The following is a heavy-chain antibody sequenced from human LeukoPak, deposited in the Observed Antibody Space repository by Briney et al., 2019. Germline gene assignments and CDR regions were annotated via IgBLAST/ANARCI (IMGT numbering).Heavy chain of an antibody. CDR1: GGSISSGGYS. D-gene: IGHD3-22*01. V-gene: IGHV4-30-2*01. CDR3: ARWGEYYDSSGYYYYYYGMDV. CDR2: IYHSGST. Sequence: PSQTLSLTCAVSGGSISSGGYSWSWIRQPPGKGLEWIGYIYHSGSTYYNPSLKSRVTISVDRSKNQFSLKLSSVTAADTAVYYCARWGEYYDSSGYYYYYYGMDVWGQGTTVTVSS. J-gene: IGHJ6*02.